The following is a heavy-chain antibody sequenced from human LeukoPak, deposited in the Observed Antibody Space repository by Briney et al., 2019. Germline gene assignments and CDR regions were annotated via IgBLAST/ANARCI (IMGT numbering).Heavy chain of an antibody. CDR2: IYTSGNT. D-gene: IGHD3-10*01. V-gene: IGHV4-4*07. J-gene: IGHJ4*02. CDR3: ARGDYYGSGSRYFDY. CDR1: DGSISSYY. Sequence: SETLSLTCTVSDGSISSYYWSWIRQPAGKGLEWIGRIYTSGNTNYNPSLKSRVTMSVDTSKNQFSLKLSSVTAADTAVYYCARGDYYGSGSRYFDYWGQGTLVTVSS.